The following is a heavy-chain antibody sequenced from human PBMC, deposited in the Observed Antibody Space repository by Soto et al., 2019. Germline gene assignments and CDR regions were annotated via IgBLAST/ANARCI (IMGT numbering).Heavy chain of an antibody. CDR1: GFTFSSYG. CDR3: AKRVHSSSWTTRGFYYYYGMDV. D-gene: IGHD6-13*01. J-gene: IGHJ6*02. V-gene: IGHV3-30*18. CDR2: ISYDGSNK. Sequence: GGSLRLSCAASGFTFSSYGMHWVRQAPGKGLEWVAVISYDGSNKYYADSVKGRFTISRDNSKNTLYLQMNSLRAEDTAVYYCAKRVHSSSWTTRGFYYYYGMDVWGQGTTVTVSS.